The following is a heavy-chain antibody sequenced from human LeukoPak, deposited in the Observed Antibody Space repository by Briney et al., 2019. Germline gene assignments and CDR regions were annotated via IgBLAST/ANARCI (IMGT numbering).Heavy chain of an antibody. CDR2: MSGSGGST. J-gene: IGHJ4*02. Sequence: GGSLRLSCAASEFTFSSYAMNWVRQAPGKGLEWLSAMSGSGGSTYYADSVKGRFTISRDNSKNTLYLQMNSLRAEDTAVYYCAKGDTTWELPHDYWGQGTLVTVSS. D-gene: IGHD1-26*01. CDR1: EFTFSSYA. V-gene: IGHV3-23*01. CDR3: AKGDTTWELPHDY.